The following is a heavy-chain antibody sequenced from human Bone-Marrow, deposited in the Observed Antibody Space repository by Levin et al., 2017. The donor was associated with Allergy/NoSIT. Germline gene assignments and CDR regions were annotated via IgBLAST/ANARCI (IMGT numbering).Heavy chain of an antibody. D-gene: IGHD2-21*01. CDR3: ARANTICRVSACSWLY. CDR1: GYDFRNYW. V-gene: IGHV5-51*01. CDR2: IYPDDSDS. J-gene: IGHJ4*02. Sequence: GESLKISCKASGYDFRNYWIGWVRQVPGKGLEWMGLIYPDDSDSRYSPSLQGPVIMSVDKSTSTAYLQWSSLKASDHANYFCARANTICRVSACSWLYWGQGTLVTVSS.